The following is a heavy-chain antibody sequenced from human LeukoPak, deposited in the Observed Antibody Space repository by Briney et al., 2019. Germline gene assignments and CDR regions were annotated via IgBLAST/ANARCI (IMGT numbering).Heavy chain of an antibody. J-gene: IGHJ3*02. CDR2: INPDSGGT. D-gene: IGHD1-26*01. CDR1: GYTFTDYY. CDR3: ARPHDGGSYSNDAFDI. V-gene: IGHV1-2*02. Sequence: ASVKVSCKASGYTFTDYYMHWVRQAPGQGLERMGWINPDSGGTRYSQKFQGRVTMTRDTSINTVYMELSRLRSDDTAVYYCARPHDGGSYSNDAFDIWGQGTMVTVSS.